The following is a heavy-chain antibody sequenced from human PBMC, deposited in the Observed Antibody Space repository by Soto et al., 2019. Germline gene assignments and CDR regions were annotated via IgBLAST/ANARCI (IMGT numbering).Heavy chain of an antibody. CDR2: ISAYNGNT. CDR1: ACRVTSDI. Sequence: ACRAAACRVTSDIISGAGQAHGQGLEWMGWISAYNGNTNYAQKLQGRVTMTTDTSTSTAYMEPRSLRSAADTAVYYCARGVPGRDGFNAHYYYYYGMDIWGPGTTVTLSS. J-gene: IGHJ6*01. V-gene: IGHV1-18*01. D-gene: IGHD2-15*01. CDR3: ARGVPGRDGFNAHYYYYYGMDI.